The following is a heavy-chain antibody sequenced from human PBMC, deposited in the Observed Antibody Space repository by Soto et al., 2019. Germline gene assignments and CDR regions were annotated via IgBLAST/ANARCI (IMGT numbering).Heavy chain of an antibody. D-gene: IGHD6-13*01. CDR3: AKDEPAAAGNYYGMDV. CDR1: GFTFSSYA. CDR2: ISGSGGST. Sequence: EVQLLESGGGLVQPGGSLRLSCAASGFTFSSYAMSWVRQAPGKGLEWVSAISGSGGSTYYADSVKGRFTISRDNSKNTLYLQMNSQRAEDTAVYYCAKDEPAAAGNYYGMDVWGQGTTVTVSS. V-gene: IGHV3-23*01. J-gene: IGHJ6*02.